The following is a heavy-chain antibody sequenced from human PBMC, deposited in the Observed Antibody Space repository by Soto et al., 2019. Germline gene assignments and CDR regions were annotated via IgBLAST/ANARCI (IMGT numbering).Heavy chain of an antibody. J-gene: IGHJ3*01. CDR1: GFTFSSYS. Sequence: GGSLRLSCAASGFTFSSYSMNWVRQAPGKGLEWVSYISSSSSTIYYADSVKGRFTISRDNAKNSLYLQMSSLRTEDTAVYHCVKGRIYSRDVFDVWGQGTMDTVSS. CDR2: ISSSSSTI. V-gene: IGHV3-48*01. CDR3: VKGRIYSRDVFDV. D-gene: IGHD5-18*01.